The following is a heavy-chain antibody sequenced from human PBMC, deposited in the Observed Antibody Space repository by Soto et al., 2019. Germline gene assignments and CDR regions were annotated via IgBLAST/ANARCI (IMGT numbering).Heavy chain of an antibody. D-gene: IGHD5-12*01. CDR3: VRESRTDEDGYDARGYYFDY. CDR2: ISLGDSYK. V-gene: IGHV3-11*06. CDR1: GFTFSDYF. Sequence: QVQLVESGGGLVKPGGSLRLACAASGFTFSDYFMSWVRQAPGKGLEWISFISLGDSYKKTADSVKGRFTISRDNANNSQYLEMSSLRAQNTAVYYCVRESRTDEDGYDARGYYFDYWGQGTLVTVSS. J-gene: IGHJ4*02.